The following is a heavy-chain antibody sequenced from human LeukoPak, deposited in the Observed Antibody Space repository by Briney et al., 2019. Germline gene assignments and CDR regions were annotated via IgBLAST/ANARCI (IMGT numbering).Heavy chain of an antibody. CDR1: GFTFSSYW. D-gene: IGHD6-13*01. J-gene: IGHJ3*02. CDR2: INQDGSKV. V-gene: IGHV3-7*01. CDR3: ARPIYSSSWDAFNI. Sequence: GGSLRLSCAASGFTFSSYWMSCVRQAPGKGLECVANINQDGSKVYYVASVKGRFTISRDKAKKSLYLQMNSLRAEDTAVYYCARPIYSSSWDAFNIWGQGTMVTVSS.